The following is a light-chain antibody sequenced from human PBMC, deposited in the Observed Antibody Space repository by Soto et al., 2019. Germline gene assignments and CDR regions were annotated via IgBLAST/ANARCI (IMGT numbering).Light chain of an antibody. CDR2: GAS. CDR3: QQSNNWPWT. V-gene: IGKV3-20*01. CDR1: QSVSSSY. J-gene: IGKJ1*01. Sequence: IVLTQSPGTLSLSPGERATLSCRASQSVSSSYLAWYQQKPGQAPRLLIYGASSRATGIPDRFSGSGSGTDFTLTISSLQSEDFAVYYCQQSNNWPWTFGQGTKVDIK.